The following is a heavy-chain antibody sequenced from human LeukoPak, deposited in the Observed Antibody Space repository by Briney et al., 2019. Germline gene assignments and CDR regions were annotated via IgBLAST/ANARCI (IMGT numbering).Heavy chain of an antibody. J-gene: IGHJ5*02. Sequence: ESGGSLRLSCAASRFTFSSYAMSWVRQAPGKGLEWVSAISGSGGGTYYADSVKGRFTISRDNSKNALYLQMNSLRAEDTAVYYCATRLVVVIANNWFDPWGQGTLVTVSS. CDR1: RFTFSSYA. D-gene: IGHD2-21*01. CDR3: ATRLVVVIANNWFDP. CDR2: ISGSGGGT. V-gene: IGHV3-23*01.